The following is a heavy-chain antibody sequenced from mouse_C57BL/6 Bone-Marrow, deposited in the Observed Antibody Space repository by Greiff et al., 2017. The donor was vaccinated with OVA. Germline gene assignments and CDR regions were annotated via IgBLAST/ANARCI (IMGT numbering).Heavy chain of an antibody. CDR2: IHPNSGST. D-gene: IGHD2-2*01. CDR3: ASLWLRRGGYYFDY. V-gene: IGHV1-64*01. Sequence: QVQLQQPGAELVKPGASVKLSCKASGYTFTSYWMHWVKQRPGQGLEWIGMIHPNSGSTNYNEKFKSKATLTVAKSYSTAYMQLSSLTSEDSAVYYCASLWLRRGGYYFDYWGQGTTLTVSS. J-gene: IGHJ2*01. CDR1: GYTFTSYW.